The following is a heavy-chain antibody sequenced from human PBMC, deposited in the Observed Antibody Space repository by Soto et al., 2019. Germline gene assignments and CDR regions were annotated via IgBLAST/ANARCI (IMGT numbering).Heavy chain of an antibody. CDR1: GYTFSSYW. Sequence: PGGSLRLSCAASGYTFSSYWMHWVRQAPGKGLVWVSRVNGDGSSTSYADPMKGRFTISRDNAKNTVHLQMDSLRAEDTAVYYCARVMANLPWYFDYWGQGTLVTVSS. CDR3: ARVMANLPWYFDY. V-gene: IGHV3-74*01. J-gene: IGHJ4*02. D-gene: IGHD2-8*01. CDR2: VNGDGSST.